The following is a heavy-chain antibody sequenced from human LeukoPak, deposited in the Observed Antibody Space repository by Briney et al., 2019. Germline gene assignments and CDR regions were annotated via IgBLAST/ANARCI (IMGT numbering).Heavy chain of an antibody. Sequence: PSETLSLTSTVSGGSISSSSYYWRSIRRSPGKGLEWIGSIYYSGSTYNNPSLRSRITISVDTSNNHFSRKLTSVTAADTAVYYCARHLMFRDSTYGPHLDYWGQGTLVTVSS. D-gene: IGHD3-10*01. CDR2: IYYSGST. CDR1: GGSISSSSYY. CDR3: ARHLMFRDSTYGPHLDY. V-gene: IGHV4-39*01. J-gene: IGHJ4*02.